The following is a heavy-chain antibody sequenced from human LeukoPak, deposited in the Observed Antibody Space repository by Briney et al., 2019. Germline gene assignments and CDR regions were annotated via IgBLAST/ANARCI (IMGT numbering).Heavy chain of an antibody. CDR3: ARLSGGTQWLAPFDY. CDR2: IYYSGST. CDR1: GGSISSSSYY. Sequence: PSETLSLSCTVSGGSISSSSYYWGWIRQPPGKGLEWIGTIYYSGSTYYNASLKSRLTISVDTSKNQFSLKLSSVTAADMAVYYCARLSGGTQWLAPFDYWGQGTLVTVSS. V-gene: IGHV4-39*01. J-gene: IGHJ4*02. D-gene: IGHD6-19*01.